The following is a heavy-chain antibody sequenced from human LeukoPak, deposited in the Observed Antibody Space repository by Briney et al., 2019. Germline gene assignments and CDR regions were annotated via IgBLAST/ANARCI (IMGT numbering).Heavy chain of an antibody. J-gene: IGHJ5*02. CDR1: GGSIRSYY. D-gene: IGHD3-10*01. Sequence: SETLSLTCTVSGGSIRSYYWSWIRQPPGKGLEWIGHIYDSGSTNYNPSLKSRVTISVDTSKNQFSLKLSSVTAADTAVYYCAEGGDRGSWFDPWGQGTLVTVSS. V-gene: IGHV4-59*01. CDR3: AEGGDRGSWFDP. CDR2: IYDSGST.